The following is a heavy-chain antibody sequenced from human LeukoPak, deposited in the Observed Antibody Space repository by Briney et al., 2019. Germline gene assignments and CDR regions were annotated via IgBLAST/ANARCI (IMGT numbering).Heavy chain of an antibody. Sequence: GGSLRLSCAASGFTFSSNGMHWVRQAPGKGLECVAFIQNDGNNKKYADSVKGRFTISRDNSKNTLYLQMDSLRAEDTAVYYCARDWGTSSLYLVNWGQGTLVTVSS. D-gene: IGHD6-6*01. CDR1: GFTFSSNG. J-gene: IGHJ4*02. V-gene: IGHV3-30*02. CDR3: ARDWGTSSLYLVN. CDR2: IQNDGNNK.